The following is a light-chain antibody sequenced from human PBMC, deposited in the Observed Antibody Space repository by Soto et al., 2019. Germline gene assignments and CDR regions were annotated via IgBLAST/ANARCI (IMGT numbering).Light chain of an antibody. CDR1: TSNIGNHS. V-gene: IGLV1-44*01. CDR2: TNN. J-gene: IGLJ1*01. CDR3: AAWDASLSGYV. Sequence: QSVLTQPPSASGTPGQRVTISCSGTTSNIGNHSVNWYRQLPGTAPKLLIYTNNRRPSGVPDRFSGSKSGTSASLAISGLQSEDEADYYCAAWDASLSGYVFGTGTKVTVL.